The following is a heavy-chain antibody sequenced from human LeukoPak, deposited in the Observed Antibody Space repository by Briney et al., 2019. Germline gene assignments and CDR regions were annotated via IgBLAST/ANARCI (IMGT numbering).Heavy chain of an antibody. J-gene: IGHJ5*02. Sequence: ASVKVSCKASGGTFSSYAISWVRQAPGQGLEWMGGIIPIFGTANYAQKFQGRVTITADESTSTAYMELSSLRSEDTAVYYCARGPLYYYDSSGMRTGIPFDPWGQETLVTVSS. CDR1: GGTFSSYA. CDR3: ARGPLYYYDSSGMRTGIPFDP. D-gene: IGHD3-22*01. V-gene: IGHV1-69*01. CDR2: IIPIFGTA.